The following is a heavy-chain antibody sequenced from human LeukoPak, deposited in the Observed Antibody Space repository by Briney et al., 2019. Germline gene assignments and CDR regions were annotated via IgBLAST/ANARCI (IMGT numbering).Heavy chain of an antibody. CDR3: ARVVMVRGVIGAFDI. V-gene: IGHV3-66*01. J-gene: IGHJ3*02. Sequence: PGGSLRLSCAASGFTVSSNYMSWVRQAPGKGLEWVSVIYSGGSTYYADSVKGRFTISRDNSKNTLYLQMNSLRAEDTAVYYCARVVMVRGVIGAFDIWGQGTMVTVPS. CDR2: IYSGGST. CDR1: GFTVSSNY. D-gene: IGHD3-10*01.